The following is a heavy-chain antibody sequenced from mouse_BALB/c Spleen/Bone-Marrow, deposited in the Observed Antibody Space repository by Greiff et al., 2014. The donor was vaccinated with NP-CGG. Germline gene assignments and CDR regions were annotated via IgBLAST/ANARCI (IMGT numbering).Heavy chain of an antibody. CDR2: IDPANGIT. Sequence: EVQGVESGAELVKPGASVKLSCTASGFNIKDTFMHWMKQRPEQGLEWNGRIDPANGITKYDPKFQGKATITTDTSSNTAYLQLSSLTSEDTAVYYCASSGKYEGRAMDYRAQGTPLTVSS. J-gene: IGHJ4*01. CDR3: ASSGKYEGRAMDY. CDR1: GFNIKDTF. D-gene: IGHD2-1*01. V-gene: IGHV14-3*02.